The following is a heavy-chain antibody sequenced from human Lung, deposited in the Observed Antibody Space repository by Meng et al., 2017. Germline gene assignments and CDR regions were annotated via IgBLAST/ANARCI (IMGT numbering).Heavy chain of an antibody. CDR2: IYHSGST. Sequence: QGQRQGPGPGLVKPSGTLSLTCAVSGGSISSDNWWSWVRQPPGKGLEWIGEIYHSGSTNYNPSLKSRITISVDKPKNQFSLTLSSVTAADTAVYYCTKNDFYCLGYWGQGTLVTVSS. CDR3: TKNDFYCLGY. D-gene: IGHD2-21*01. CDR1: GGSISSDNW. V-gene: IGHV4-4*02. J-gene: IGHJ4*02.